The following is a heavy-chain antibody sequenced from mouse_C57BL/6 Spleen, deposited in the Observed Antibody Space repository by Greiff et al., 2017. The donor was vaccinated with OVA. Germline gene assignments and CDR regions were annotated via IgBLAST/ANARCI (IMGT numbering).Heavy chain of an antibody. Sequence: VQLQQSGPELVKPGASVKISCKASGYAFSSSWMNWVKQRPGKGLEWIGRIYPGDGDTNYNGKFKGKATLTADKSSSTAYMQLSSLTSEDSAVYFCARWSWDGNYFDYWGQGTTLTVSS. CDR1: GYAFSSSW. D-gene: IGHD4-1*01. J-gene: IGHJ2*01. CDR3: ARWSWDGNYFDY. V-gene: IGHV1-82*01. CDR2: IYPGDGDT.